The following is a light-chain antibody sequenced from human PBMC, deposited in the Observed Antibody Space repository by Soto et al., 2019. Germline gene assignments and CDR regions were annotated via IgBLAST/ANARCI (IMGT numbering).Light chain of an antibody. Sequence: EIVLTQSPGTLSLSPGERATLSCRASQSVSSSYLAWYQQKPGQAPRPLIYGASSRAIGIPDRFSGSGSGTDFTLTISSLEPEDFAVYYCQQYGSSPWTFGQGTNVEIK. CDR3: QQYGSSPWT. CDR2: GAS. V-gene: IGKV3-20*01. CDR1: QSVSSSY. J-gene: IGKJ1*01.